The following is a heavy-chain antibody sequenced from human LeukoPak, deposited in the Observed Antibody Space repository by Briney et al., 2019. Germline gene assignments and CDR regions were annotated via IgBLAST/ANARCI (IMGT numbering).Heavy chain of an antibody. CDR1: GGSISSSSYY. CDR3: ARHDYYDSGGYPDN. V-gene: IGHV4-39*01. CDR2: IYYSGST. J-gene: IGHJ4*02. D-gene: IGHD3-22*01. Sequence: PSETLSLTCTVSGGSISSSSYYWGWIRQPPGKGLEWIGSIYYSGSTYYNPSLKSRVTISVDTSKNQFSLKLSSVTAADTAVYYCARHDYYDSGGYPDNWGQGTLVTVSS.